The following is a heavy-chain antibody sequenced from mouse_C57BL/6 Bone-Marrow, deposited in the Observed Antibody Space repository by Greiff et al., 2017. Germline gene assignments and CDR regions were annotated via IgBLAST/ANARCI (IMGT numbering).Heavy chain of an antibody. CDR2: IYPGSGST. V-gene: IGHV1-55*01. D-gene: IGHD2-5*01. J-gene: IGHJ4*01. Sequence: VQLQQPGAELVKPGASVKMSCKASGYTFTSYWITWVKQRPGQGLEWIGAIYPGSGSTNYNEKFKSKATLTVDTSSSTAYMHLSSLTSEDSAVYYCAYSNCYYAMDYWGQGTSVTVSS. CDR1: GYTFTSYW. CDR3: AYSNCYYAMDY.